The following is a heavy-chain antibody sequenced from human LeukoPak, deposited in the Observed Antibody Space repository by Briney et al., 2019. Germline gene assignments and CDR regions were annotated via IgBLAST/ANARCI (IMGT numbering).Heavy chain of an antibody. J-gene: IGHJ3*02. CDR2: IYYSGST. Sequence: PSETLFLTCTVSGGSISSYYWSWIRQPPGKGLEWIGYIYYSGSTNYNPSLKSRVTISVDTSKNQFSLKLSSVTAADTAVYYCARLYCSSTSCYRAFDIWGQGTMVTVSS. CDR1: GGSISSYY. V-gene: IGHV4-59*01. D-gene: IGHD2-2*01. CDR3: ARLYCSSTSCYRAFDI.